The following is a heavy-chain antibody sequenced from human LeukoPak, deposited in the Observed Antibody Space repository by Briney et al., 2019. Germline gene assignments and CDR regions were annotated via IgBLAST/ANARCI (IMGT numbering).Heavy chain of an antibody. D-gene: IGHD1/OR15-1a*01. Sequence: SETLSLTCTISGGSISSYYWTWIRQPPGKGLEWIGYVYYSGGTNYNPSLKSRVALFIDTSKNQFSLTLTSVTAADTAVYYCARGVTGTTRGFFDYWGQGNLVIVSS. J-gene: IGHJ4*02. V-gene: IGHV4-59*01. CDR3: ARGVTGTTRGFFDY. CDR1: GGSISSYY. CDR2: VYYSGGT.